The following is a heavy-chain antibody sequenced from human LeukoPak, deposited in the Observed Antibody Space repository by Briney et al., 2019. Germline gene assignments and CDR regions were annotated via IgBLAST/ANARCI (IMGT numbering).Heavy chain of an antibody. D-gene: IGHD3-22*01. V-gene: IGHV3-23*01. CDR2: ISGSGGST. Sequence: PGGSLRLSCAASGFTFSSYAMSWVRQAPGKGLEWVSAISGSGGSTYYADSVKGRFTISRDNSKNTLYLQMNSLRAEDTAVYYCAKSTSSNTYYYDSSGYSSWGQGTLVTVSS. J-gene: IGHJ5*02. CDR3: AKSTSSNTYYYDSSGYSS. CDR1: GFTFSSYA.